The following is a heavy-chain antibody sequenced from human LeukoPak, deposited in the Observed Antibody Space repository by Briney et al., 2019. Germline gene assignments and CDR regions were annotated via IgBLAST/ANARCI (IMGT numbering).Heavy chain of an antibody. CDR2: INHKGST. V-gene: IGHV4-34*01. CDR1: GGSFSGYY. CDR3: ARGPHYYGSGSYEYSYYYYYYGMDV. J-gene: IGHJ6*04. Sequence: SETLSLTCAVYGGSFSGYYWTWIRQPPGKGLEWIGEINHKGSTNYNPSLMSRVSTSVDTSKNQFSLKLSSVTAADPAVYYCARGPHYYGSGSYEYSYYYYYYGMDVWGNGTTVTVSS. D-gene: IGHD3-10*01.